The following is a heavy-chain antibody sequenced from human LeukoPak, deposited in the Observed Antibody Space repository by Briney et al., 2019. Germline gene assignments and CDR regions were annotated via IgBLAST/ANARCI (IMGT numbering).Heavy chain of an antibody. CDR2: IYYSGST. Sequence: PSETLSLTCTVSGGSISSYYWSWIRQPPGKGLEWIGYIYYSGSTNYNPSLKSRVTISVDTSKNQFSLKLSSVTAADTAVYYRARASNSGPAGDAFDIWGQGTMVTVSS. D-gene: IGHD5-12*01. J-gene: IGHJ3*02. CDR3: ARASNSGPAGDAFDI. V-gene: IGHV4-59*01. CDR1: GGSISSYY.